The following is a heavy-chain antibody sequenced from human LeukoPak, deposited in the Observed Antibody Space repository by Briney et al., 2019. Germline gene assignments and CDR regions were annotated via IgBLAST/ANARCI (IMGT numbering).Heavy chain of an antibody. CDR1: GFTFSGYA. CDR3: AKDTGYSYGYSDY. CDR2: ISGSGGST. V-gene: IGHV3-23*01. J-gene: IGHJ4*02. D-gene: IGHD5-18*01. Sequence: GGSLRLSCAASGFTFSGYAMSWVRQAPGKGLEWVSAISGSGGSTYYADSVKGRFAISRDNSKNTLYLQMNSLRAEDTAVYYCAKDTGYSYGYSDYWGQGTLVTVSS.